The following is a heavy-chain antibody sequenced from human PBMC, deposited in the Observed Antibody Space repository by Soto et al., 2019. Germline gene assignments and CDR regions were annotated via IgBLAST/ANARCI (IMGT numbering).Heavy chain of an antibody. D-gene: IGHD6-13*01. Sequence: QVQLQESGPGLVRPSGTVSLTCAVSGLSISSGDWWSWVRQPPGKGLEWIGEIHHSGSTNYNPSLKSRVTMSVVPSKDLFSLTLTSVTAADTAFYYCAREHGSPPGDWGQGTLVSVSS. CDR1: GLSISSGDW. V-gene: IGHV4-4*02. CDR2: IHHSGST. CDR3: AREHGSPPGD. J-gene: IGHJ4*02.